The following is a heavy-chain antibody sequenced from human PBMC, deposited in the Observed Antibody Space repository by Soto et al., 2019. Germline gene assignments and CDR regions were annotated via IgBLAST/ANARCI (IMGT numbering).Heavy chain of an antibody. Sequence: QPGGSLRLSCAASGFALSNHWMSWVRQAPGKGLEWVANIAKDGSEIFYVDSVKGRFTISRDNAKNSLYLQMNSLRAEDTAVYFCARDGGRYYDFDSWGQGTLVTVSS. CDR1: GFALSNHW. J-gene: IGHJ4*02. V-gene: IGHV3-7*01. CDR2: IAKDGSEI. D-gene: IGHD5-12*01. CDR3: ARDGGRYYDFDS.